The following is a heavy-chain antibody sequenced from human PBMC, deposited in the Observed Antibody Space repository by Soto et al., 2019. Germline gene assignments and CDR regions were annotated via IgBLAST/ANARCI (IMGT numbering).Heavy chain of an antibody. CDR1: GGSFSGYY. CDR2: INHSGST. CDR3: ASGLSRGFSTSPRRTLVASWRDAFDI. D-gene: IGHD2-2*01. V-gene: IGHV4-34*01. Sequence: SETLSLTCAVYGGSFSGYYWSWIRQPPGKGLEWIGEINHSGSTNYNPSLKSRVTISVDTSKNQFSLKLSSVTAADTAVYYCASGLSRGFSTSPRRTLVASWRDAFDIWGQGKMVTVSS. J-gene: IGHJ3*02.